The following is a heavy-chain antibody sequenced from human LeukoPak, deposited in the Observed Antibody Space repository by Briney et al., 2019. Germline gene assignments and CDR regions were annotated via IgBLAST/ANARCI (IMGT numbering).Heavy chain of an antibody. V-gene: IGHV4-31*03. D-gene: IGHD3-10*01. CDR3: ARGRREWFGELFLDFDY. Sequence: SQTLSLTCTVSGGSISSGGYYWSWIRQHPGKGLEWIGYIYYSGSTYYNPSLKSRVTISVDTSKNQFSLKLSSVTAADTAVYYCARGRREWFGELFLDFDYWGQGTLVTVSS. CDR1: GGSISSGGYY. CDR2: IYYSGST. J-gene: IGHJ4*02.